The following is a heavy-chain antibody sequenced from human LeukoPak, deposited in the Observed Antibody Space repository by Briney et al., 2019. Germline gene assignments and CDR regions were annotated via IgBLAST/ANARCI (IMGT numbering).Heavy chain of an antibody. CDR1: GGSISSGGYS. J-gene: IGHJ1*01. CDR3: ARDTSTVTTSHFQH. CDR2: IYYSGST. V-gene: IGHV4-30-4*07. D-gene: IGHD4-17*01. Sequence: SETLSLTCAVSGGSISSGGYSWSWIRQPPGKGLEWIGYIYYSGSTYYNPSLKSRVTISVDTSKNQFSLKLSSVTAADTAVYYCARDTSTVTTSHFQHWGQGTLVTVSS.